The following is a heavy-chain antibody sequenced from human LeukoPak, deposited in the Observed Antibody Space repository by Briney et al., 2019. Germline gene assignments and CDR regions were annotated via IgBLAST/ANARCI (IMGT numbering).Heavy chain of an antibody. CDR2: IYYSGST. CDR1: GGSISSSSYY. CDR3: ARHTVVNAYYLDY. V-gene: IGHV4-39*01. J-gene: IGHJ4*02. D-gene: IGHD4-23*01. Sequence: SETLSLTCTVSGGSISSSSYYWGWIRQPPGKGLEWIGSIYYSGSTYYNPSLKSRVTISVDTSKNQFSLKLSSVTAADTAVYYCARHTVVNAYYLDYWGQGTLVTVSS.